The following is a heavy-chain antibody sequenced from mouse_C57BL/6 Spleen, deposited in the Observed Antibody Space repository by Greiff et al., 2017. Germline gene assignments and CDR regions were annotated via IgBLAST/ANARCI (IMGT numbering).Heavy chain of an antibody. CDR1: GYTFTSYG. CDR2: IYPRSGNT. J-gene: IGHJ2*01. Sequence: QVQLKESGAELARPGASVKLSCKASGYTFTSYGISWVKQRTGQGLEWIGEIYPRSGNTYYNEKFKGKATLTADKSSSTAYMELRSLTSEDSAVYFCARVRQLEYYFDYWGQGTTLTVSS. V-gene: IGHV1-81*01. CDR3: ARVRQLEYYFDY. D-gene: IGHD6-1*02.